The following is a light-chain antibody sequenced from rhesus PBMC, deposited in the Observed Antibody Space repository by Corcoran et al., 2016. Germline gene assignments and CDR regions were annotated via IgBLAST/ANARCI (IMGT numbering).Light chain of an antibody. V-gene: IGKV3-24*04. CDR2: GTS. CDR1: QNVGGY. Sequence: ETVLTQSPATLSLSPGERATLSCRASQNVGGYLAWYQQKSGQPPRLLSYGTSIRATGIPDRFSGRGSGTDFSLTIRGLEPGVVGVYSCQQSSKLWTFGQGTKVEIK. J-gene: IGKJ1*01. CDR3: QQSSKLWT.